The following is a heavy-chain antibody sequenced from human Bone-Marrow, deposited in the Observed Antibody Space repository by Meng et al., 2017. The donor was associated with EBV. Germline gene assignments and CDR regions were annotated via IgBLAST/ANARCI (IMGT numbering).Heavy chain of an antibody. D-gene: IGHD2-2*01. CDR1: GGSVSSGSNY. V-gene: IGHV4-61*01. J-gene: IGHJ5*02. Sequence: QGPWPGSAPVRGTPSETLSPTCTVPGGSVSSGSNYWSWIRQPPGKGLEWIGYIYYSGSTNYNPSLKSRVTISVDTSKNQFSLKLTSVTAADTAVYYCASEYCSSTSCYGGWFDPWGQGTLVTVSS. CDR3: ASEYCSSTSCYGGWFDP. CDR2: IYYSGST.